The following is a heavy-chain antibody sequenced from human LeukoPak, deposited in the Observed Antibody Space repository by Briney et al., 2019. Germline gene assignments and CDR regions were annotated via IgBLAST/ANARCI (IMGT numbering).Heavy chain of an antibody. CDR2: IPYSGST. CDR3: ARHFDF. Sequence: SETLSLTCSVSGDSISSSGSYWGWIRQPPGEGLEWIGTIPYSGSTYYNPSLKSRVAISVDTSKNQLSLKLNSVTAADTAVYYCARHFDFWGQGTLVTVSS. V-gene: IGHV4-39*01. J-gene: IGHJ4*02. CDR1: GDSISSSGSY.